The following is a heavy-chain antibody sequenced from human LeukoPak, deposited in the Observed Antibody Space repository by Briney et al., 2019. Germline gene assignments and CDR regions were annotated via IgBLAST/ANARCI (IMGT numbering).Heavy chain of an antibody. D-gene: IGHD5-12*01. Sequence: PSETLSLTCTVPGGSISSSSYYWGWIRQPPGKGLEWLASVSYSGSTYYNPSRKSRVTISVDTSKNQFSLKLSSVTAADTAVYYCARHAGSGYHKGLYYSMDVWGKGTTVTVSS. CDR3: ARHAGSGYHKGLYYSMDV. J-gene: IGHJ6*03. CDR2: VSYSGST. CDR1: GGSISSSSYY. V-gene: IGHV4-39*01.